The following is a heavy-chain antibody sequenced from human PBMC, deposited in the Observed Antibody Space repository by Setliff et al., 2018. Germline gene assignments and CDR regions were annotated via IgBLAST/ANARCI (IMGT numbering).Heavy chain of an antibody. Sequence: RASVKVSCKASGYTFTTYTMNWVRQAPGQGLEWMGWINPNSGGTNYAQKFQGRVTMTRDTSISTAYMELSRLRSDDTAVYYCARGSGSYSLPVFYWGQGTLVTVSS. J-gene: IGHJ4*02. D-gene: IGHD1-26*01. CDR3: ARGSGSYSLPVFY. V-gene: IGHV1-2*02. CDR1: GYTFTTYT. CDR2: INPNSGGT.